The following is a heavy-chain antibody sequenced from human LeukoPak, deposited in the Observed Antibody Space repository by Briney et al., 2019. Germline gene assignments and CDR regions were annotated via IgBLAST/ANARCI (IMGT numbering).Heavy chain of an antibody. D-gene: IGHD2-2*01. Sequence: ASVKVSCKASDYTLLTYGITWVRQAPGQGLEWMGWISTYNGNTHYAQKLQGRVTMTTDTSTRTAYMELRSLTSNDTGIYYCARPAKVAYYYYYMDVWGRGTTVTVSS. CDR2: ISTYNGNT. J-gene: IGHJ6*03. CDR1: DYTLLTYG. V-gene: IGHV1-18*01. CDR3: ARPAKVAYYYYYMDV.